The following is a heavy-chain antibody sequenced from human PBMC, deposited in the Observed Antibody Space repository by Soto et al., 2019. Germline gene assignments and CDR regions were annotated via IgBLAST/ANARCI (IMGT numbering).Heavy chain of an antibody. Sequence: SETLSLTCTVSGGSISSYYWSWIRQPPGKGLEWIGYIYYSGSTNYKPSLKSRVTISVDTSKNQFSLRLSSVTAADTAVYYCARDQGIAARPYYYYYAMDVWGQGTTVTVSS. J-gene: IGHJ6*02. V-gene: IGHV4-59*01. D-gene: IGHD6-13*01. CDR2: IYYSGST. CDR3: ARDQGIAARPYYYYYAMDV. CDR1: GGSISSYY.